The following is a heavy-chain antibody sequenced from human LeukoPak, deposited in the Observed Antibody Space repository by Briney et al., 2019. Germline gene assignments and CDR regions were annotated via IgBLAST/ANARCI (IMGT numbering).Heavy chain of an antibody. CDR1: GYSFSSYW. CDR2: IDPRDSST. Sequence: GESLRISSKASGYSFSSYWISWIRQVPGKGLEWMGRIDPRDSSTNYSPSFQGHVTISTDKSISAAFLQWSSLRASDTAIYYCATGSSGWSYWGQGALVTVSS. D-gene: IGHD6-19*01. CDR3: ATGSSGWSY. J-gene: IGHJ4*02. V-gene: IGHV5-10-1*01.